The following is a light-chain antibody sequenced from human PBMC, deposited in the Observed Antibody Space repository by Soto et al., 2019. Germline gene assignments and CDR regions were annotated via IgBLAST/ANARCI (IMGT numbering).Light chain of an antibody. CDR3: QQYGSAPST. V-gene: IGKV3-20*01. J-gene: IGKJ4*01. Sequence: EIVLTQSPGTLSLAPGDRATLSCRASQSVGSNCLAWYQQKPGQAPRLLIYGASNRATGIPDTFSGSGSGTDFTLTISRLEPEDFAVYYCQQYGSAPSTFGGGTKVEIK. CDR2: GAS. CDR1: QSVGSNC.